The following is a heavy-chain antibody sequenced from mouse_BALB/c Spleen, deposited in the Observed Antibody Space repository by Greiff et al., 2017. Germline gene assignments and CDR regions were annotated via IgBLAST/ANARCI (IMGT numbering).Heavy chain of an antibody. CDR3: ARDSHIYYGNYKLAMDY. Sequence: QVQLKESGPGLVAPSQSLSITCTASGFSLTGYGVNWVRQPPGKGLEWLGMIWGDGSTDYNSALKSRLSISKDNSKSQVFLKMNSLQTDDTARYYCARDSHIYYGNYKLAMDYWGQGTSVTVSS. CDR2: IWGDGST. J-gene: IGHJ4*01. D-gene: IGHD2-1*01. CDR1: GFSLTGYG. V-gene: IGHV2-6-7*01.